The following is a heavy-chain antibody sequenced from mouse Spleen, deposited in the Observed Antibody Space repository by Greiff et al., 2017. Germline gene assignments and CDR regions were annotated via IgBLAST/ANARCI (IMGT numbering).Heavy chain of an antibody. CDR1: GYTFTDYY. CDR3: ARKVVGFDY. Sequence: QVQLQQSGAELVRPGASVKLSCKASGYTFTDYYINWVKQRPGQGLEWIARIYPGSGNTYYNEKFKGKATLTAEKSSSTAYMQLSSLTSEDSAVYFCARKVVGFDYWGQGTTLTVSS. V-gene: IGHV1-76*01. D-gene: IGHD1-3*01. J-gene: IGHJ2*01. CDR2: IYPGSGNT.